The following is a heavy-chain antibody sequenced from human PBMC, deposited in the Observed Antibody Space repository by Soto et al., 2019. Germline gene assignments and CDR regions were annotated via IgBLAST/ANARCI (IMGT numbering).Heavy chain of an antibody. CDR1: GGSFSDYY. V-gene: IGHV4-34*01. D-gene: IGHD2-2*01. J-gene: IGHJ4*02. CDR3: ARGDHMHYFDY. CDR2: INHSGST. Sequence: PSETLSLTCAVYGGSFSDYYWSWIRQPPGKGLEWIGEINHSGSTNYNPSLKSRVTISVDTSKNQFSLKLSSVTAADTAVYYCARGDHMHYFDYWGQGTLVTVSS.